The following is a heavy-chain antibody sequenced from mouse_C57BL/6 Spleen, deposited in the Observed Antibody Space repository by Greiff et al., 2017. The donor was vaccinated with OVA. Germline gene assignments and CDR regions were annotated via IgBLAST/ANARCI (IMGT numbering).Heavy chain of an antibody. V-gene: IGHV1-50*01. CDR2: IDPSDSYT. J-gene: IGHJ3*01. CDR3: AMGDWDNAY. Sequence: QVQLQQPGAELVKPGASVKLSCKASGYTFTSYWMQWVKQRPGQGLEWIGEIDPSDSYTNYNQKFKGKATLTVDKSSSTAYMQLSSLTSEDSAVYYCAMGDWDNAYWGQGTLVTVSA. CDR1: GYTFTSYW. D-gene: IGHD4-1*01.